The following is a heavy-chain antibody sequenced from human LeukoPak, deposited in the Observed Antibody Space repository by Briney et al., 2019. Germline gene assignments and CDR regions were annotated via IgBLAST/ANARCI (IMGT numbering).Heavy chain of an antibody. D-gene: IGHD2-2*01. V-gene: IGHV4-30-2*01. J-gene: IGHJ4*02. CDR2: IYQSGST. Sequence: SETLSLTCTVSGGSSSSGGYYWSWIQQPPGKGLEWIGYIYQSGSTYYNPSLTSRVTISVDRSKNQFSLKLSSVTAADTAVYYCARDQGYCSSTSCRYFDCWGQGTLVTVSP. CDR3: ARDQGYCSSTSCRYFDC. CDR1: GGSSSSGGYY.